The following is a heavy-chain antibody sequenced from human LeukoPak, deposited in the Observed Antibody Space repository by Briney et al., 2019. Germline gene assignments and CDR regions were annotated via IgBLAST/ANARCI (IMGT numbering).Heavy chain of an antibody. V-gene: IGHV3-11*01. D-gene: IGHD3-22*01. CDR3: SRLPLDYYDSGDFYDYYAMDV. Sequence: GGSLRLSCAASGITFSNYYMTWIRQAPGKGLEWVSYTSSSGSNKYYADSVKGRFTISRDNAKNSLYLQMNSLRAEDTAVYYCSRLPLDYYDSGDFYDYYAMDVWGQGTTVTVSS. J-gene: IGHJ6*02. CDR2: TSSSGSNK. CDR1: GITFSNYY.